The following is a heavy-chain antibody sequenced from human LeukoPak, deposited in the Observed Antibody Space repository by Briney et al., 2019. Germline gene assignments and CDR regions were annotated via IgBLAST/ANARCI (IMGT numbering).Heavy chain of an antibody. J-gene: IGHJ5*02. D-gene: IGHD6-6*01. CDR1: GGSISSYY. CDR3: ARGRRAARPLRSALGATSHQYNWFDP. V-gene: IGHV4-59*12. Sequence: PSETLSLTCTVSGGSISSYYWSWIRQPPGKGLEWIGYIYYSGSTNYNPSLKSRVTISVDTSKNQFSLKLSSVTAADTAVYYCARGRRAARPLRSALGATSHQYNWFDPWGQGTLVTVSS. CDR2: IYYSGST.